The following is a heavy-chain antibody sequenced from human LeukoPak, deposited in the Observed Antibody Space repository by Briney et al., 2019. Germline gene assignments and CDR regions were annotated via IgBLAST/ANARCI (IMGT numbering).Heavy chain of an antibody. Sequence: GGSLRLSXAASGFTFSSYEMNWVRQAPGKGLEWVSCISSSGSTIYYADSVKGRFTISRDNAKNSLYLQMNSLRAEDTAVYYCARDLYYGSGSYYHDYWGQGTLVTVSS. V-gene: IGHV3-48*03. D-gene: IGHD3-10*01. CDR1: GFTFSSYE. CDR3: ARDLYYGSGSYYHDY. J-gene: IGHJ4*02. CDR2: ISSSGSTI.